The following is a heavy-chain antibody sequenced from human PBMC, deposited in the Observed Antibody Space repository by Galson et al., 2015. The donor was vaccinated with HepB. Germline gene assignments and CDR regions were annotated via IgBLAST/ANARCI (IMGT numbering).Heavy chain of an antibody. J-gene: IGHJ3*02. CDR1: GFTFSSYG. CDR3: ARAKAAAGTDAFDI. D-gene: IGHD6-13*01. Sequence: SLRLSCAASGFTFSSYGMHWVRQAPGEGLEWVAVIWYDGSNKYYADSVKGRFTISRDNSKNTLYLQMNSLRAEDTAVYYCARAKAAAGTDAFDIWGQGTMVTVSS. CDR2: IWYDGSNK. V-gene: IGHV3-33*01.